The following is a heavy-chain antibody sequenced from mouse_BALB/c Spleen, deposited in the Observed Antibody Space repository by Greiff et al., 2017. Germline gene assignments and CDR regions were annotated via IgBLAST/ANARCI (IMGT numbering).Heavy chain of an antibody. CDR2: INPGSGGT. CDR3: ARREVYGYDEFAY. V-gene: IGHV1-54*01. J-gene: IGHJ3*01. Sequence: VQLQQSGAELVRPGTSVKVSCKASGYAFTNYLIEWVKQRPGQGLEWIGVINPGSGGTNYNEKFKGKATLTADKSSSTAYMQLSSLTSDDSAVYFCARREVYGYDEFAYWGQGTLVTVSA. CDR1: GYAFTNYL. D-gene: IGHD2-2*01.